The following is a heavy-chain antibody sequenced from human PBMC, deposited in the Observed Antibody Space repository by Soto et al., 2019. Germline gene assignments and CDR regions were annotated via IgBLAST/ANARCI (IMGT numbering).Heavy chain of an antibody. CDR1: WGSVSSNTAT. CDR2: IYYRSNWNF. CDR3: AGELDIHHGLGY. J-gene: IGHJ4*02. D-gene: IGHD3-3*02. V-gene: IGHV6-1*01. Sequence: QVQLQQSGPGLVKPSQTLSLTCAISWGSVSSNTATWNWVRQSPSRGLEWLGRIYYRSNWNFDYALSVKSRITINPDTSKNQFSLQLNSLTPEDTAVYYCAGELDIHHGLGYWGPGTSVTVSS.